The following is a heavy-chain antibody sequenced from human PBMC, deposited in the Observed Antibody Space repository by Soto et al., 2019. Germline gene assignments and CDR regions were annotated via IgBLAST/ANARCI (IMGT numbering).Heavy chain of an antibody. D-gene: IGHD3-3*01. V-gene: IGHV3-9*01. J-gene: IGHJ4*02. CDR1: GFTFDDYA. Sequence: GGSLRLSCAASGFTFDDYAMHWVWQAPGKGLEWVSGISWNSGSIGYTDSVKGRFTISRDNAKNSLYLQMNSLRAEDTALYYCAKDKAWSGYYDPLYFDYWGQGTLVTVSS. CDR3: AKDKAWSGYYDPLYFDY. CDR2: ISWNSGSI.